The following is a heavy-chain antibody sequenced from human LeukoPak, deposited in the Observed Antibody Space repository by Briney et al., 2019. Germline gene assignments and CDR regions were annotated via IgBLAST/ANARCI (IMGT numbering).Heavy chain of an antibody. V-gene: IGHV3-74*01. J-gene: IGHJ4*02. D-gene: IGHD5-24*01. CDR3: VRGGLDGYTHFDY. CDR2: VNTDGSTA. Sequence: GGSLRLSCVASGFTLSGNWMHWVRQAPGKGLIWVSRVNTDGSTASYADSVKGRFTISRDNAKNTLYLQMNSLRVEDTAVYYCVRGGLDGYTHFDYWGQGTLLTVSS. CDR1: GFTLSGNW.